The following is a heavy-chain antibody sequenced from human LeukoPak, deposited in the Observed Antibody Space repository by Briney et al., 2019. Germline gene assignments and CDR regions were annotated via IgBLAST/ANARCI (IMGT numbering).Heavy chain of an antibody. D-gene: IGHD1-1*01. CDR1: GYTFTTYY. CDR2: INPSADST. V-gene: IGHV1-46*01. CDR3: ARNVGSGFDY. Sequence: GASVKVSCRASGYTFTTYYIHWVRQAPGQGLEWMGLINPSADSTSYAQKFQGRVTMTRDTSKSTVYMDLSSLRSEDTAVYYCARNVGSGFDYWGQGTLVTVSS. J-gene: IGHJ4*02.